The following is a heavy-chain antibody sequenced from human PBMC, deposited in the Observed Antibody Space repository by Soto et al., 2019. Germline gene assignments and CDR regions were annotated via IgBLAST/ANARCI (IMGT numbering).Heavy chain of an antibody. Sequence: VASVKVSCKASGYTFTSYGISWVRQAPGQGLEWMGWISAYNGNTNYAQKLQGRVTMTTDTSTSTAYMELRSLRSDDTAVYYCARVRKQQLVREYWFDPWGQGTLVTVSS. CDR1: GYTFTSYG. J-gene: IGHJ5*02. CDR2: ISAYNGNT. V-gene: IGHV1-18*01. CDR3: ARVRKQQLVREYWFDP. D-gene: IGHD6-13*01.